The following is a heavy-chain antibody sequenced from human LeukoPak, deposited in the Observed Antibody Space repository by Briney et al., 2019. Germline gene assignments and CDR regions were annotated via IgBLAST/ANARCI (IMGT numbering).Heavy chain of an antibody. CDR3: AKLAAAVYYYYYGMDV. CDR2: ISGSGGST. Sequence: GGSLRLSCAASGFTFSDYSMSWVRQAPGKGLEWVSAISGSGGSTYYADSVKGRFTISRDNSKNTLYLQMNSLRAEDTAVYYCAKLAAAVYYYYYGMDVWGQGTTVTVSS. CDR1: GFTFSDYS. D-gene: IGHD6-13*01. J-gene: IGHJ6*02. V-gene: IGHV3-23*01.